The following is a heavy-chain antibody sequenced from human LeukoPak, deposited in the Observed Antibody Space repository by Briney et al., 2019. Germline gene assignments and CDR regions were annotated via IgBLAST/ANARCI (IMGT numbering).Heavy chain of an antibody. Sequence: PGGPLRLSCAASGFTFSSYSMNGLRQAPGKGLEGVSSISSSSSYIYYADSVKGRFTISRDNAKNSLYLQMNSLRAEDTAVYYCAREAFIVGGSFDYWGQGTLVTVSS. J-gene: IGHJ4*02. CDR3: AREAFIVGGSFDY. V-gene: IGHV3-21*01. CDR2: ISSSSSYI. CDR1: GFTFSSYS. D-gene: IGHD1-26*01.